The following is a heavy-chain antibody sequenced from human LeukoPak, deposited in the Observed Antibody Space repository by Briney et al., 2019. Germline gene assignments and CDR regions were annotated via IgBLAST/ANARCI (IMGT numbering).Heavy chain of an antibody. J-gene: IGHJ4*02. CDR2: IYPGDCDA. D-gene: IGHD3-16*01. CDR3: AYGKCYFDY. Sequence: GESLQISCAGSGYFFGTYWIGWVHQIPGKGVEWIAIIYPGDCDARYRPSFQGPVTISAAKSTSSAYLKWSSLRASDTVIYFCAYGKCYFDYWGEGNLVTVSS. CDR1: GYFFGTYW. V-gene: IGHV5-51*07.